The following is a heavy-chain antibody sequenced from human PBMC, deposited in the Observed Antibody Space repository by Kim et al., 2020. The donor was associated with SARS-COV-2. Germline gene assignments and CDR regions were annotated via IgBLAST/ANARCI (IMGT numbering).Heavy chain of an antibody. CDR1: GFPFTNHY. Sequence: GGSLRLSCAASGFPFTNHYMQWVRQAPGQGLVWVSDINFDGTITTYADSVKGRFTISRDNAKNTLHLQMNSLRVEDTAIYYCVRDCGEVAAGTQGWFKWFDPWGQGTLVTVSS. V-gene: IGHV3-74*01. CDR3: VRDCGEVAAGTQGWFKWFDP. J-gene: IGHJ5*02. D-gene: IGHD2-15*01. CDR2: INFDGTIT.